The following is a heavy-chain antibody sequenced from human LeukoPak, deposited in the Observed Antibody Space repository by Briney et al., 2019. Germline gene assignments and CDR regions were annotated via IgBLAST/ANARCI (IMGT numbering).Heavy chain of an antibody. D-gene: IGHD1-26*01. CDR3: ARWGGSYCFDY. V-gene: IGHV4-59*08. CDR1: GGSISSYY. CDR2: IYYSGST. Sequence: SETLSLTCTVSGGSISSYYWSWIRQPPGKGLEWIGYIYYSGSTNYNPSLKSRVTISVDTSKNQFSLKLSSVTAADTAVYYCARWGGSYCFDYWGQGTLVTVSS. J-gene: IGHJ4*02.